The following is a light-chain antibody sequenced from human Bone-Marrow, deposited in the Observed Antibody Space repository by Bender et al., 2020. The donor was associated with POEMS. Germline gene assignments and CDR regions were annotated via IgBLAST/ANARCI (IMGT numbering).Light chain of an antibody. V-gene: IGLV2-23*01. J-gene: IGLJ3*02. Sequence: QSALTQPASVSGSPGQSITIPCTGTSDYVGSYNVVSWYQQHAGKAPKLMIYEGSKRPSGVSNRFSGSQSGYTASLTISGLQTEDEAYYYCCAYAGSGTWVFGGGTKLTVL. CDR1: SDYVGSYNV. CDR2: EGS. CDR3: CAYAGSGTWV.